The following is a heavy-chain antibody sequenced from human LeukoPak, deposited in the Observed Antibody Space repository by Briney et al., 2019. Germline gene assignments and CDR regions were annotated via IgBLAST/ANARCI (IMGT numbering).Heavy chain of an antibody. CDR3: ARGRYCSADVCSGGDAFDI. Sequence: SETLSLTCTVSGGSISNYYWSWIRQPAGRGLEWIGRIYTRGSTNYNPSLKSRVTMSVDTSKNQFSLKLSSVTAADTAVYYCARGRYCSADVCSGGDAFDIWGQGTMVSVSS. CDR1: GGSISNYY. CDR2: IYTRGST. D-gene: IGHD2-15*01. J-gene: IGHJ3*02. V-gene: IGHV4-4*07.